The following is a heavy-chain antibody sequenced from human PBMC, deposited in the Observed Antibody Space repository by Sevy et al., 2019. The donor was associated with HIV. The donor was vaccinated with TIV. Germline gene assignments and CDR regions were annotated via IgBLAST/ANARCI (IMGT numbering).Heavy chain of an antibody. CDR1: GFTFRSYA. CDR3: AKGGPYSSSWSDY. Sequence: GGSLRLSCAASGFTFRSYAMNWVRQAPGKGLQWVSSVIGSGTITYSADSVKGRFTISRDNSKNTVYLQMNSLRADDTAVYYCAKGGPYSSSWSDYWGQRTLVTVSS. CDR2: VIGSGTIT. V-gene: IGHV3-23*01. J-gene: IGHJ4*02. D-gene: IGHD6-13*01.